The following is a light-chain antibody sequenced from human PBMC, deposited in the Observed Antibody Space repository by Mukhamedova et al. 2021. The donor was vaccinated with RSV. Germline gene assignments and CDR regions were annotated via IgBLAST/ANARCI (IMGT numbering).Light chain of an antibody. CDR3: QQYNSYRT. J-gene: IGKJ1*01. Sequence: SQSISSWLAWYQQKPGKAPKLLIYKASSLESGVPSRFSGSGSGTEFTLTISSLQPDDFATYYCQQYNSYRTFGQGTKVEIK. V-gene: IGKV1-5*03. CDR1: QSISSW. CDR2: KAS.